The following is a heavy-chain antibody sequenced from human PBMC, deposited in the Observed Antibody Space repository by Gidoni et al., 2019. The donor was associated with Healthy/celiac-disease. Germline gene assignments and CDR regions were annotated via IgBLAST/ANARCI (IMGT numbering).Heavy chain of an antibody. D-gene: IGHD6-19*01. Sequence: VHLVESGGGLVQPVGSLILSCAASGFTFISYWMSWVRQAPGKGLEWVANIKQDGSEKYYVDSVKGRFTISRDNAKNSLYLQMNSLRAEDTAVYYCARGVTQWLVPLGAFDIWGQGKMVTVSS. J-gene: IGHJ3*02. V-gene: IGHV3-7*03. CDR1: GFTFISYW. CDR3: ARGVTQWLVPLGAFDI. CDR2: IKQDGSEK.